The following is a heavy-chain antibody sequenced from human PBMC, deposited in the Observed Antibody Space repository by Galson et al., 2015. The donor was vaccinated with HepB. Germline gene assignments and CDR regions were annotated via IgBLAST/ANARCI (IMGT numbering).Heavy chain of an antibody. J-gene: IGHJ6*02. CDR3: ARRSGDDDHPYYYGMDV. CDR2: IYPGDSDT. CDR1: GYSFTSYW. D-gene: IGHD4-17*01. V-gene: IGHV5-51*03. Sequence: QSGAEVKKPGESLKISCKGSGYSFTSYWIGWVRQMPGKGLEWMGIIYPGDSDTRYSPSFQGQVTISADKSISTAYLQWSSLKASDTAMYYCARRSGDDDHPYYYGMDVWGQGTTVTVSS.